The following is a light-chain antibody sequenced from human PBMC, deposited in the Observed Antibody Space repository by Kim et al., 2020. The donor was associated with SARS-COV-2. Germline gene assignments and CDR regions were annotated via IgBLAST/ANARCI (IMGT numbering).Light chain of an antibody. CDR3: QQYNNYPYT. Sequence: DIQMTQSPSTLSASIGDRVTITYRASQSFSTWLAWYQQRPGKTPKLLISEASTLKSGVPSRFSGSESGAEFTLTITNLQPDDFATYYCQQYNNYPYTFGQGTKLEI. CDR1: QSFSTW. CDR2: EAS. V-gene: IGKV1-5*03. J-gene: IGKJ2*01.